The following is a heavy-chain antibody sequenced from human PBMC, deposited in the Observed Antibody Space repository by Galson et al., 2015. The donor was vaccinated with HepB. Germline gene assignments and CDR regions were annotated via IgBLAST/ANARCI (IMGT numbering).Heavy chain of an antibody. CDR3: ARDQKCSGGSCYFSGDY. V-gene: IGHV3-11*01. J-gene: IGHJ4*02. CDR1: GFTFSDYY. Sequence: SLRLSCAASGFTFSDYYMSWIRQAPGKGLEWVSYISSSGSTIYYADSVKGRFTISRDNAKNSLYLQMNSLRAEDTAVYYCARDQKCSGGSCYFSGDYWGQGTLVTVSS. D-gene: IGHD2-15*01. CDR2: ISSSGSTI.